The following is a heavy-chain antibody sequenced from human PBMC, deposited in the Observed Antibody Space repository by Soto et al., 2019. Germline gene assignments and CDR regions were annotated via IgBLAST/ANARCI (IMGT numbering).Heavy chain of an antibody. CDR2: ISGSGSTM. CDR3: AKDLVGSNADYFDY. Sequence: PGGSLRLSCAASGFTFSDYYMSWIRQAPGQGLEWISYISGSGSTMYYADSVKGRFTISRDNAKGSVYLQMSGLRAEDTAVYYCAKDLVGSNADYFDYWGQGTLVTVSS. V-gene: IGHV3-11*01. J-gene: IGHJ4*02. D-gene: IGHD2-15*01. CDR1: GFTFSDYY.